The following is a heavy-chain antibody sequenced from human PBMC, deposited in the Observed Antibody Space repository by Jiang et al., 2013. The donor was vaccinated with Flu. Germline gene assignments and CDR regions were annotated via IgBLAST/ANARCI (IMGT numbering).Heavy chain of an antibody. D-gene: IGHD4-17*01. J-gene: IGHJ4*02. CDR3: ASRTPYGDPSSFDY. V-gene: IGHV1-69*15. Sequence: RIIPIFGTANYAQKFQGRVTITADESTSTAYMELSSLRSEDTAVYYCASRTPYGDPSSFDYWGQGTLVTVSS. CDR2: IIPIFGTA.